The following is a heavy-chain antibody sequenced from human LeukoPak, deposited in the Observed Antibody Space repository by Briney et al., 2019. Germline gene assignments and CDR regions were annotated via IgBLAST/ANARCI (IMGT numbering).Heavy chain of an antibody. Sequence: SETLSLTCTVSGGSISSGGYYWSWIRQHPGKGLEWIGYIYYSGSTNYNPSLKSRVTISVDTSKNQFSLKLSSVTAADTALFYCARSSSGTSSIDSWGQGTLVTVSS. CDR1: GGSISSGGYY. D-gene: IGHD1-26*01. J-gene: IGHJ4*02. V-gene: IGHV4-61*08. CDR2: IYYSGST. CDR3: ARSSSGTSSIDS.